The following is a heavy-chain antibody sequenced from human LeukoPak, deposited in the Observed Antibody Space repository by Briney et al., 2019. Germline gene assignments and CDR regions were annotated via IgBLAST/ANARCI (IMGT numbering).Heavy chain of an antibody. D-gene: IGHD3-9*01. J-gene: IGHJ4*02. V-gene: IGHV4-61*01. CDR1: GGSVNSGTYY. CDR2: NFDSGST. Sequence: PSETLSLTCTVSGGSVNSGTYYWTWIRQPPGKGLEWIGYNFDSGSTNYNPSLKSRVTISVDTSKNQFSLKLTSVTAADTAVYYCARVSIYDVLTGYYLGGATFDYWGQGTLVTVSS. CDR3: ARVSIYDVLTGYYLGGATFDY.